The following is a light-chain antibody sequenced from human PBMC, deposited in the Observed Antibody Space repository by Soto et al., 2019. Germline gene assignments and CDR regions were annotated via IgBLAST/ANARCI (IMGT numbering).Light chain of an antibody. CDR3: CSYAGSSSHVV. V-gene: IGLV2-23*01. J-gene: IGLJ2*01. Sequence: QSALTQPASVSGSPGQSITISCTGTSSDVGSYNLVSWYQQHPGKAPKLMIYEGSKRPSGVSKRFSGSKSGNTASLTISGLQAEDEADYYCCSYAGSSSHVVFGGGTQLTVL. CDR2: EGS. CDR1: SSDVGSYNL.